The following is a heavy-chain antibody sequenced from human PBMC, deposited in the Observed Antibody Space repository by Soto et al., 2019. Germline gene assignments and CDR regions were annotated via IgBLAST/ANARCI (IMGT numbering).Heavy chain of an antibody. D-gene: IGHD3-16*01. CDR1: GGSFSGYY. CDR2: INHSGST. CDR3: GGRFPLLGELGMDV. Sequence: SETLSLTCAVYGGSFSGYYWSWIRQPPGKGLEWIGEINHSGSTNYNPSLKSRVTISVDTSKNQFSLKLSSVTAADTAVYYCGGRFPLLGELGMDVWGKGTTVTVSS. J-gene: IGHJ6*03. V-gene: IGHV4-34*01.